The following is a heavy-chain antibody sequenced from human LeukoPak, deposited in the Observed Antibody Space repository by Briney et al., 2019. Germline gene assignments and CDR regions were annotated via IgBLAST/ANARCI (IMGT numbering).Heavy chain of an antibody. CDR3: ARGSVGVDIVATAFDP. CDR1: GFTFSSYS. Sequence: GGSLRLSCAASGFTFSSYSMNWVRQAPGKGLEWVSSISSSSSYIYYADSVKGRFTISRDNAKNSLYLQMNSLRAEDTAVYYCARGSVGVDIVATAFDPWGQGTLVTVSS. CDR2: ISSSSSYI. V-gene: IGHV3-21*01. D-gene: IGHD5-12*01. J-gene: IGHJ5*02.